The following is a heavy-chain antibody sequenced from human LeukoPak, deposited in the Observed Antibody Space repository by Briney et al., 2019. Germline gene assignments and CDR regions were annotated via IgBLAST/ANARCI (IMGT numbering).Heavy chain of an antibody. CDR1: GYTFTGYY. V-gene: IGHV1-2*02. J-gene: IGHJ3*02. Sequence: ASVKVSCKASGYTFTGYYMHWVRQAPGQGLEWMGWINPNSGGTNYAQKFQGRVTMTRDTSTSTVYMELSSLRSEDTAVYYCARAHTVYDILTGPRTDAFDIWGQGTMVTVSS. D-gene: IGHD3-9*01. CDR2: INPNSGGT. CDR3: ARAHTVYDILTGPRTDAFDI.